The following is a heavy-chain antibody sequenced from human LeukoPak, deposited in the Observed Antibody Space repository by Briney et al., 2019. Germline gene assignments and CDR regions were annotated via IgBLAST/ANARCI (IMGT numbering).Heavy chain of an antibody. D-gene: IGHD6-13*01. V-gene: IGHV4-38-2*02. Sequence: SETLSLTCTVSGYSISSGYYWGWIRQPPGKGLEWIGSIYHSGSTYYNPSLKSRVTISVDTSKNQFSLKLSSVTAADTAVYYCATPRGYLDAFDIWGQGTMVTVSS. CDR1: GYSISSGYY. CDR3: ATPRGYLDAFDI. CDR2: IYHSGST. J-gene: IGHJ3*02.